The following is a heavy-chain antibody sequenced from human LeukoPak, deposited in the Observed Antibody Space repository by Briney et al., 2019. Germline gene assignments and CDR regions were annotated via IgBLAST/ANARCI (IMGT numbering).Heavy chain of an antibody. V-gene: IGHV1-2*02. J-gene: IGHJ4*02. CDR1: RFAFVSFA. CDR3: ARIGYNHYFDY. CDR2: INPNSGGT. D-gene: IGHD5-24*01. Sequence: GGSLRLSCEASRFAFVSFAMHWVRQAPGQGLEWMGWINPNSGGTNYAQTFQGRVTMTRDTSITTAYLELSRLRSDDTAVYYCARIGYNHYFDYWGQGTLVTVSS.